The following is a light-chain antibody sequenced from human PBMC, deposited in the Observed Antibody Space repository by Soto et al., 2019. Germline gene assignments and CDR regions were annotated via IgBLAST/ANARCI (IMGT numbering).Light chain of an antibody. Sequence: EIVLTQSPGTLSLSPGERAILTCRASQSVTSSYLAWYQQRPGQAPRLLMYAASSRATGIPDRFSDSGSGTDFTLTISRLEPEDFAMYYCHQYGSSPLTFGPGTKVDIK. CDR2: AAS. V-gene: IGKV3-20*01. J-gene: IGKJ3*01. CDR1: QSVTSSY. CDR3: HQYGSSPLT.